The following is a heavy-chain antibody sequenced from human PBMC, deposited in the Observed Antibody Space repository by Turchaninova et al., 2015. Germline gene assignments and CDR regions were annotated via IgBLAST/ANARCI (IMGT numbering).Heavy chain of an antibody. CDR2: IYHSGST. CDR1: GGSISSRNW. Sequence: QVQLQESGPGLVKPSGTLSLTWVVSGGSISSRNWWRWVRQPPGKGLEWIGEIYHSGSTNYNPSLKSRVTISVDKSKNQFSLKLSSVTAADTAVYYCARRVFGGMDANYFDYWGQGTLVTVSS. CDR3: ARRVFGGMDANYFDY. V-gene: IGHV4-4*02. D-gene: IGHD6-13*01. J-gene: IGHJ4*02.